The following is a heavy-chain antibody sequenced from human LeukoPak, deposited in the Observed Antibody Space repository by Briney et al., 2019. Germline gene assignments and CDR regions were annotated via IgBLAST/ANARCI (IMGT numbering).Heavy chain of an antibody. CDR1: GGSIRCYY. CDR3: ASDSAVDAFDI. J-gene: IGHJ3*02. CDR2: IYYSGST. Sequence: KPPETLSLTCTVSGGSIRCYYWSWLRKPPGKGLEGIGYIYYSGSTNYTPSLKSRVTISVDKSKNHFSLKLCAVTAADTAVNYCASDSAVDAFDIWGQGTMVTVSS. D-gene: IGHD3-10*01. V-gene: IGHV4-59*01.